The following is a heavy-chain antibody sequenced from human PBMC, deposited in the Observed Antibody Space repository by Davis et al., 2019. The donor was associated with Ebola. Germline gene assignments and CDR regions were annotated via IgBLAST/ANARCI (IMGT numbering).Heavy chain of an antibody. CDR1: GFTFSSYG. CDR3: AGGKDSSGWYGDDAFDF. J-gene: IGHJ3*01. Sequence: GGSLRLSCAASGFTFSSYGMHWVRQAPGKGLEWVAVISYDGSNKYYADSVKGRFTISRDNAKNSLYLQMNSLRVEDTAVYYCAGGKDSSGWYGDDAFDFWGQGTMVTVSS. V-gene: IGHV3-33*05. D-gene: IGHD6-19*01. CDR2: ISYDGSNK.